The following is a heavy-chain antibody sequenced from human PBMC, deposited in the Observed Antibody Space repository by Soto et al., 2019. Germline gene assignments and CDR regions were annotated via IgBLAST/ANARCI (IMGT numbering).Heavy chain of an antibody. J-gene: IGHJ4*02. CDR2: IYYSGST. Sequence: TSETLSLTCTVSGGSISSYYWSWIRQPPGKGLEWIGYIYYSGSTNYNPSPKSRVTISVDTSKNQFSLKLSSVTAADTAVYYCATSPRPARYYFDYWGQGTLVTVS. V-gene: IGHV4-59*01. D-gene: IGHD3-10*01. CDR3: ATSPRPARYYFDY. CDR1: GGSISSYY.